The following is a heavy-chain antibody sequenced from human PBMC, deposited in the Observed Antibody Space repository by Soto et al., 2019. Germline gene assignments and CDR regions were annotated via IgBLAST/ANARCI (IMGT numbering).Heavy chain of an antibody. CDR1: GFTVTSNY. J-gene: IGHJ5*02. Sequence: EVQLVESGGGLVQPGGSLRLSCAASGFTVTSNYMSWVRQAPGNGLEWVSVVHSGGNTYYADSVKGRFTISIDISKNTLYLQMNSLRAEDTAVYFCARAPYSSSWYTFDPWGQGTLVTVSS. V-gene: IGHV3-66*01. D-gene: IGHD6-13*01. CDR3: ARAPYSSSWYTFDP. CDR2: VHSGGNT.